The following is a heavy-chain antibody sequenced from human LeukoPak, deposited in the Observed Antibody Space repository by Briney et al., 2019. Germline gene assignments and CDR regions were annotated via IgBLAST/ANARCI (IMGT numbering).Heavy chain of an antibody. V-gene: IGHV3-23*01. J-gene: IGHJ4*02. Sequence: SGGSLRLSCAASGFTFSTFAMIWVRQPPGKGLEWVSSIFPSGGEIHYADSVKGRFTISRDNSKNTLYLQMNSLRAEDTAVYYCAKARKGSRLWLDPTTSRVSDYWGQGTLVTVSS. CDR2: IFPSGGEI. CDR1: GFTFSTFA. D-gene: IGHD5-18*01. CDR3: AKARKGSRLWLDPTTSRVSDY.